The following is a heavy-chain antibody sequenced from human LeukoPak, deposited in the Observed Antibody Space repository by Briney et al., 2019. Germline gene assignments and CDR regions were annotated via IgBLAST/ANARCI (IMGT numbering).Heavy chain of an antibody. V-gene: IGHV1-18*01. CDR1: GYTFTSYG. CDR2: ISAYNGNT. CDR3: ARGPIIDIVIVPAADDYYYMDV. Sequence: ASVKVSCKASGYTFTSYGISWVRQAPGQGLEWMGWISAYNGNTKYPQKLQGRVTMTTDTSTSTAYMELRSLRSDDTAVYYCARGPIIDIVIVPAADDYYYMDVWGKGTTVTVSS. J-gene: IGHJ6*03. D-gene: IGHD2-2*01.